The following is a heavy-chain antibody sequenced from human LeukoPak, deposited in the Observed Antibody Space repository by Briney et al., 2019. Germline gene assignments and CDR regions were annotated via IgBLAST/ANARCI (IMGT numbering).Heavy chain of an antibody. CDR3: AKDGVGSYDY. V-gene: IGHV3-21*01. CDR2: ISDNSRYI. J-gene: IGHJ4*02. CDR1: GCTFSIYT. D-gene: IGHD3-10*01. Sequence: GGSLSLSCAASGCTFSIYTINWVRQAPGKGLEWLSSISDNSRYIYYAASVKGRFTTSRDNDQNSVFLQWNSLRAEDTAVYYCAKDGVGSYDYWGQGTLVTVSS.